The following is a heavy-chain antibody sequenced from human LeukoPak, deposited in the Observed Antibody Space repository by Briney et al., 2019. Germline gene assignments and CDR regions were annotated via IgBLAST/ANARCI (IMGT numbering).Heavy chain of an antibody. CDR3: AKGSFMVRFYGMDV. Sequence: GGSLRLSCAASGFTFSSYAMSWVRQAPGKGLEWVSAISGSGGSTYYADSVKGRFTISGDNSKNTLYLQMNSLRAEDTAVYYCAKGSFMVRFYGMDVWGQGTTVTVSS. J-gene: IGHJ6*02. D-gene: IGHD3-10*01. V-gene: IGHV3-23*01. CDR1: GFTFSSYA. CDR2: ISGSGGST.